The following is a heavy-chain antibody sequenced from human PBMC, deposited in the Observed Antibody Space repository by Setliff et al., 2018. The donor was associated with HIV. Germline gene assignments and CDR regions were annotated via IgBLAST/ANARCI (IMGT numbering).Heavy chain of an antibody. V-gene: IGHV4-4*07. Sequence: SETLSLTCSVSGGSMSSYCWTWIRQSAGKGLEWIGHGYSTGSTNYNSSLKSRRTMSIDTSKNQFSLGLRSLTAADTAVYYCARGSDGYSLGNFDFWGQGTLVTVSS. J-gene: IGHJ4*02. CDR1: GGSMSSYC. CDR2: GYSTGST. D-gene: IGHD2-21*02. CDR3: ARGSDGYSLGNFDF.